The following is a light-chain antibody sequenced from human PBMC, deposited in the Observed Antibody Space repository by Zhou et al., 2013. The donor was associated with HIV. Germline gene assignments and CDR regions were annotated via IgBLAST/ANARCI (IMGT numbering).Light chain of an antibody. V-gene: IGKV1-13*02. CDR1: QGISTD. Sequence: AIQLTQSPSSLSASVGDRVTITCRASQGISTDLAWYQQKPGKAPTLVIYETSILDKGVPSRFAGSGSGTDFILTITSLQPDDLGTYFCQQYKSFLLSFGGGTKVDI. CDR2: ETS. CDR3: QQYKSFLLS. J-gene: IGKJ4*01.